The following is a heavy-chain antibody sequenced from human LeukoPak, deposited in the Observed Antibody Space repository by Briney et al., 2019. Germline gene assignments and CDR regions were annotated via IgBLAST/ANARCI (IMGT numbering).Heavy chain of an antibody. Sequence: PSETLSLTCAVYGGSFSGYYWSWIRQPPGKGLEWIGEINHSGSTNYNPSLKSRVTISVDTSKNQFSLKLSSVTAADTAVYYCARGRVDTAPGGGWLDPWGQGTLVTVSS. CDR2: INHSGST. D-gene: IGHD5-18*01. CDR3: ARGRVDTAPGGGWLDP. CDR1: GGSFSGYY. V-gene: IGHV4-34*01. J-gene: IGHJ5*02.